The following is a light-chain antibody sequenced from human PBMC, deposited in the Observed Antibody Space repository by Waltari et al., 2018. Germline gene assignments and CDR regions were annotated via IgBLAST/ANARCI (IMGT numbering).Light chain of an antibody. CDR3: NQYNSWPPGGT. V-gene: IGKV3-15*01. CDR1: ESVSSN. J-gene: IGKJ1*01. Sequence: EIVMTQSPATLSVSPGERAIFSCRASESVSSNLAWYQHKPGHAPRLLIHSASTRASGIPARFSGSGSGTEFTLTISSLQSEDLAVYYCNQYNSWPPGGTFGQGTKVEIK. CDR2: SAS.